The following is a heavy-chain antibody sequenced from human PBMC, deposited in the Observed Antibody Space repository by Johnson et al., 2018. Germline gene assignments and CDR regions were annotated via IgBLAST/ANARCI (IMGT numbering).Heavy chain of an antibody. CDR3: ASTVTGRRVTTAFDI. CDR2: IYNSGST. V-gene: IGHV4-59*01. Sequence: QVQLQESGPGLVKPSEPLSLICTVSGNSFSHYFWTWIRQPPGKGLELIGHIYNSGSTHYYPSLKSPVPITLDAAKNQFSLKLSSVTAAAAAIYYCASTVTGRRVTTAFDIWGQGALVNVSS. D-gene: IGHD4-17*01. CDR1: GNSFSHYF. J-gene: IGHJ3*02.